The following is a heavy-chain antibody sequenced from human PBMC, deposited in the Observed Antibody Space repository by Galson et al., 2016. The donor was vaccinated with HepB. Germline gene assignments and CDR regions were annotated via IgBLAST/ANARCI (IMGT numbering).Heavy chain of an antibody. CDR3: AKPYDWNGPYLHYDS. J-gene: IGHJ4*02. D-gene: IGHD3-3*01. CDR1: GFSFSSYG. Sequence: SLRLSCAASGFSFSSYGMSWARQAPGKGLEWVSAITDRGDGATYADSVRGRFTLSRDKSKNTLYPQMNSLRAEDTAMYYCAKPYDWNGPYLHYDSWGQGTRVTVSS. V-gene: IGHV3-23*01. CDR2: ITDRGDGA.